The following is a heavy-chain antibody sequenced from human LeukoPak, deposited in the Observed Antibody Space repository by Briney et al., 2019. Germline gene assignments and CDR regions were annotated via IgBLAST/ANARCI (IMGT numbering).Heavy chain of an antibody. CDR3: ARRGLRTTDTFDY. J-gene: IGHJ4*02. CDR1: GYIFTNYW. CDR2: IYPGDSDT. D-gene: IGHD1-7*01. V-gene: IGHV5-51*01. Sequence: GESLKISCKGSGYIFTNYWIGWVRQMPGEGLVSMGIIYPGDSDTTYSPSFQGQVTISADKSISTAYLQWSSLKASDTAMYYCARRGLRTTDTFDYWGQGTLVTVSS.